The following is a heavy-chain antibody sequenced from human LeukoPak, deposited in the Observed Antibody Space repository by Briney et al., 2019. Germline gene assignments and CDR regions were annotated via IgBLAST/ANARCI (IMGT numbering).Heavy chain of an antibody. Sequence: PGGSLRLSCAASGFTFSDHYMDWVRQAPGKGLEWVSYISSSGNTIYYADSVKGRFTISRDNAKNSLYLQMNSLRAEDTAVYYCAELGITMIGGVWGKGTTVTISS. J-gene: IGHJ6*04. V-gene: IGHV3-11*04. CDR2: ISSSGNTI. CDR1: GFTFSDHY. D-gene: IGHD3-10*02. CDR3: AELGITMIGGV.